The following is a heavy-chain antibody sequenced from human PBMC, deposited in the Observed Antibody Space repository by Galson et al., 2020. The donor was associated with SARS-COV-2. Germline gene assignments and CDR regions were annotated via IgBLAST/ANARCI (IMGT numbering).Heavy chain of an antibody. J-gene: IGHJ3*01. CDR2: IDPRSGRT. Sequence: ASVKVSCTASGFTFTDFYIHWVRQAPGEGLEWMGWIDPRSGRTIFAQRFQARVTMTRDTSISSVYMELTSLTSDATAMYYCARDDHGLLDVWGQGTMVTVSS. CDR1: GFTFTDFY. V-gene: IGHV1-2*02. CDR3: ARDDHGLLDV.